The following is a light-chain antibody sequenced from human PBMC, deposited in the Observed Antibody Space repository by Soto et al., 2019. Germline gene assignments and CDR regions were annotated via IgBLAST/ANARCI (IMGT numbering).Light chain of an antibody. CDR3: QQYGSSPFT. V-gene: IGKV3-20*01. CDR1: QSVSSSY. Sequence: EIVLTQSPGTLSLYLGERATLXXRASQSVSSSYLALYQQKPGQAPRFXIYGASSRAAGIPDRFSGSRSGTDFTFTISRLEPEDFAVYYCQQYGSSPFTFGQGTRLEIK. CDR2: GAS. J-gene: IGKJ5*01.